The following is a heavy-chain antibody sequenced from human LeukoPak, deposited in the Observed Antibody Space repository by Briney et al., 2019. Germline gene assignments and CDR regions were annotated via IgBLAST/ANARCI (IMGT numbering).Heavy chain of an antibody. J-gene: IGHJ3*01. CDR2: IYYSGST. D-gene: IGHD1-7*01. Sequence: SETLSLTCTVSGGSVSSVSYYWSRIRQPPGKGLEWIGYIYYSGSTNYNPSLKSRVTISVDMSKNQFSLRLSSVTTADTAVYYCARVPGGGTAANWGQGTMVTVSS. V-gene: IGHV4-61*01. CDR1: GGSVSSVSYY. CDR3: ARVPGGGTAAN.